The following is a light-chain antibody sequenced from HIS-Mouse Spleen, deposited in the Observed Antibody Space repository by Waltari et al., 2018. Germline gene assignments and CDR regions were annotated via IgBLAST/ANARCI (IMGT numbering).Light chain of an antibody. CDR1: EQAKRH. CDR2: KDR. V-gene: IGLV3-27*01. Sequence: SYELTQPSSGSLSPGKTARSTRSGDEQAKRHARWLQQKPGQAPVLVIEKDREPPAGIPERFSGSSSGTTVTLTISGAQVEDEADYYCYSAADNNRVFGGGTKLTVL. J-gene: IGLJ3*02. CDR3: YSAADNNRV.